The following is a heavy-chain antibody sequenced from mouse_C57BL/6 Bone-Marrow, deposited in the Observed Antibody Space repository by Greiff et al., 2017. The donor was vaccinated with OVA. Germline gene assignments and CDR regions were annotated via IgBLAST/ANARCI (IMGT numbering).Heavy chain of an antibody. CDR1: GFTFSSYA. J-gene: IGHJ1*03. Sequence: EVQGVESGGGLVKPGGSLKLSCAASGFTFSSYAMSWVRQTPEKRLEWVATISDGGSYTYYPDNVKGRFTISRDNAKNNLYLQMSHLKSEDTAMYYCARDDWDWYFEVWGTGTTVTVSS. D-gene: IGHD4-1*01. CDR3: ARDDWDWYFEV. CDR2: ISDGGSYT. V-gene: IGHV5-4*01.